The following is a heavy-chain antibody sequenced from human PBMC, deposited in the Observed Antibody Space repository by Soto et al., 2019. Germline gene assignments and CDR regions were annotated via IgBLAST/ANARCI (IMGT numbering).Heavy chain of an antibody. CDR2: INPNGGGT. CDR1: GDTFTAYY. J-gene: IGHJ5*02. D-gene: IGHD5-12*01. V-gene: IGHV1-2*02. Sequence: GASVKVSCKASGDTFTAYYIYWVGQAPGQGREWMGWINPNGGGTKYVEKFQGRVTMTRDTSISTAYMELSRLKSDDTAVYYCARMGEYSGATGWFEAWGQGTLVIVSS. CDR3: ARMGEYSGATGWFEA.